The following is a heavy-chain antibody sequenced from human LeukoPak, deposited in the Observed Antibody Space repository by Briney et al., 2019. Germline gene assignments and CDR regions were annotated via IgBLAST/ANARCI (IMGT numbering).Heavy chain of an antibody. J-gene: IGHJ5*02. Sequence: PSETLSPTCTVSGGSISSGDYYWSWIRQPPGKGLEWIGYIYYSGSTYYNPSLKSRVTISVDTSKNQFSLKLSSVTAADTAVYYCARCSTSRRRFNWFDPWGQGTLVTVSS. CDR3: ARCSTSRRRFNWFDP. CDR1: GGSISSGDYY. V-gene: IGHV4-30-4*08. D-gene: IGHD2-2*01. CDR2: IYYSGST.